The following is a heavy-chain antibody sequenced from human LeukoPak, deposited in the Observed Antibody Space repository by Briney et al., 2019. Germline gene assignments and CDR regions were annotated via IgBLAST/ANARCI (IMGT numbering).Heavy chain of an antibody. Sequence: GGSLRLSCAASGFTFSSYWVHWVRQAPGRGLVWVSRINPDGSTTNYADFVKGRFTISRDNAKNTVYLQMNSLRAEDTALYYCVRGQATAWGLDYWGQGTLVTVSS. CDR2: INPDGSTT. V-gene: IGHV3-74*01. D-gene: IGHD6-13*01. CDR1: GFTFSSYW. CDR3: VRGQATAWGLDY. J-gene: IGHJ4*02.